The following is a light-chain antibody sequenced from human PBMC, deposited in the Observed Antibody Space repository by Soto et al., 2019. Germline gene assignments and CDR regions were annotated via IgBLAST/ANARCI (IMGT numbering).Light chain of an antibody. V-gene: IGLV2-14*01. J-gene: IGLJ1*01. CDR2: EVS. CDR1: STDIGYHTY. Sequence: QSVLTQPPSASGTPGQRVTISCTGTSTDIGYHTYVSWYQQHTGKAPELLIFEVSSRPSGISDRFSGSKSGNTASLTISGLQAEDEADYYCSSYSISDTPYVFGGGTKVTVL. CDR3: SSYSISDTPYV.